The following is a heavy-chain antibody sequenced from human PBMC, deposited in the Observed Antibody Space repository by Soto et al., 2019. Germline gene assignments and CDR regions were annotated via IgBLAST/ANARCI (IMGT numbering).Heavy chain of an antibody. J-gene: IGHJ4*02. CDR2: ISYSDNT. CDR3: ARQNGDYVPYFFDY. D-gene: IGHD4-17*01. V-gene: IGHV4-39*01. Sequence: PSETLSLTCTVSGGSLSSSSYYWGWIRQPPGKGLEWIGSISYSDNTYYNPSLKSRVTISVDTSKNQFSLKLTSVTAADTAVYYCARQNGDYVPYFFDYWGQGTLVTVSS. CDR1: GGSLSSSSYY.